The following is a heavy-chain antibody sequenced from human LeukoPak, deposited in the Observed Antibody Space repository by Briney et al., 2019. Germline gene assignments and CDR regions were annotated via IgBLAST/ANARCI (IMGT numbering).Heavy chain of an antibody. J-gene: IGHJ4*02. CDR1: GGSISSSSYY. CDR2: MYNSGST. Sequence: SETLSLTCTVSGGSISSSSYYWSWIRQPPGKGLEWIGYMYNSGSTNYNPSLKSRVTISVDTSKNQFSLKLNSVTAADTAVYYCAGHGGSYSFDYWGQGTLVTVSS. V-gene: IGHV4-61*05. D-gene: IGHD1-26*01. CDR3: AGHGGSYSFDY.